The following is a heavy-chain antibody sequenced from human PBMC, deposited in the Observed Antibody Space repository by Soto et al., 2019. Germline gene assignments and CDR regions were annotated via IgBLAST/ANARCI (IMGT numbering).Heavy chain of an antibody. D-gene: IGHD4-17*01. V-gene: IGHV4-31*03. Sequence: SETLSLTCTVSGGSISSGGYYWSWIRQHPGKGLEWIGYIYYSGSTYYNPSLKSRVTISVDTSKNQFSLKLSSVTAADTAVYYCARDFGGDYSVGNWFEPWGQGTLVTVSS. CDR3: ARDFGGDYSVGNWFEP. J-gene: IGHJ5*02. CDR2: IYYSGST. CDR1: GGSISSGGYY.